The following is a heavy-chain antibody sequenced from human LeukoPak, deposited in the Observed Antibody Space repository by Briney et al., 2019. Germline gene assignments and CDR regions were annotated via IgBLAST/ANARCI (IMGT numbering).Heavy chain of an antibody. V-gene: IGHV4-30-2*01. J-gene: IGHJ4*02. D-gene: IGHD5-24*01. CDR3: ARHDGRN. Sequence: SETLSLTCAVSGVAISRGGYAWNWIRQPPGKGLEWIAYIYHSGTTYYNPSLKSRVTISVDTSKNQFSLKLSSVTAADTAVYYCARHDGRNWGQGTLVTVSS. CDR1: GVAISRGGYA. CDR2: IYHSGTT.